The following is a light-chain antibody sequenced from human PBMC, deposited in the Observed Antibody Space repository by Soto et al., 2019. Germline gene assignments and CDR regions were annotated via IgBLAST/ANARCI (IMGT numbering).Light chain of an antibody. CDR1: SSNIGAGYD. CDR3: QSYDSSRSGDV. Sequence: QSVLTQPPSVSGAPGQRVTISCTGSSSNIGAGYDVHWYQQLPGTAPKLLIYGNSNRPSGVPDRFSGSKSGTSASLAITGLLAEDDADDYCQSYDSSRSGDVFGTGTKVTVL. V-gene: IGLV1-40*01. CDR2: GNS. J-gene: IGLJ1*01.